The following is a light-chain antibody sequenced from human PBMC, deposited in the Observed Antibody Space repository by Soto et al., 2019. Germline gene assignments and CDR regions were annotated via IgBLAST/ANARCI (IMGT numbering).Light chain of an antibody. CDR1: QTIFGW. J-gene: IGKJ2*03. CDR2: KAS. CDR3: QQSHRSPYS. Sequence: DIQMTQSPATLSASVGDRVIITCRANQTIFGWLAWYQEKPGTAPKLLIYKASSLQRGVPSRFSGSGSGTEFTLTISSLQPDDFATYYCQQSHRSPYSFGKGTKLDMK. V-gene: IGKV1-5*03.